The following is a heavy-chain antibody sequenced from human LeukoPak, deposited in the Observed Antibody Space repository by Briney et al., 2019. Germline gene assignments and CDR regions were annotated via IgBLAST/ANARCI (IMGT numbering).Heavy chain of an antibody. Sequence: SETLSLTCTVSGGSISSSSYYWGWIRQPPGKGLEWIGSIYYSGSTYYNPSLKSRVTISVDTSKNQFSLKLSSVTAADTAVYYCARASWSGTLPSFDYWGQGTLVTVSS. CDR3: ARASWSGTLPSFDY. V-gene: IGHV4-39*07. CDR1: GGSISSSSYY. J-gene: IGHJ4*02. D-gene: IGHD3-3*01. CDR2: IYYSGST.